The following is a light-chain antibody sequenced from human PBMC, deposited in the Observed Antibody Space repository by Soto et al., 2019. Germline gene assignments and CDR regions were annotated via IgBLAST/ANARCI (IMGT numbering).Light chain of an antibody. J-gene: IGKJ2*01. Sequence: DIQMTQSPATLSAFVGDRVSITCRANETISRWLVWYQQKPGKAPKLLIYKASSLESGVPSRFSGSGSGTEFTLTISSLQPDDSATYYCQQYSTDLFTFGQGTKLDI. CDR1: ETISRW. CDR3: QQYSTDLFT. V-gene: IGKV1-5*03. CDR2: KAS.